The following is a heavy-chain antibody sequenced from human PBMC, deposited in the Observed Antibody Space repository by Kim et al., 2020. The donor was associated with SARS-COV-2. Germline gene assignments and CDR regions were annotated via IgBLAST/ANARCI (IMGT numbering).Heavy chain of an antibody. Sequence: SETLSLTCSVYGGSVTSYNWWNWVRQPPGKGLEWIGETFQDGASYYNPSLRSRVTISLDKSRNQVSLNVNSVTAADTAVYYCARGGGYYFDYWGQGILV. D-gene: IGHD5-12*01. V-gene: IGHV4-4*02. J-gene: IGHJ4*02. CDR2: TFQDGAS. CDR1: GGSVTSYNW. CDR3: ARGGGYYFDY.